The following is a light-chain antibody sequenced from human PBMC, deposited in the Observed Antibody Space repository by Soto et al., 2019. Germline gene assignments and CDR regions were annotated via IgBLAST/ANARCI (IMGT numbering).Light chain of an antibody. J-gene: IGKJ5*01. CDR1: QGISSY. Sequence: AIRMTQSPSSLSASTGDRVTITCRASQGISSYLAWYQQKPGKAPKLLIYAASTLQSGVPSRFSGSGSGTDFTLTISSLQSEDFAVYYCQQYNNWPFITFGQGTRLEIK. CDR2: AAS. CDR3: QQYNNWPFIT. V-gene: IGKV1-8*01.